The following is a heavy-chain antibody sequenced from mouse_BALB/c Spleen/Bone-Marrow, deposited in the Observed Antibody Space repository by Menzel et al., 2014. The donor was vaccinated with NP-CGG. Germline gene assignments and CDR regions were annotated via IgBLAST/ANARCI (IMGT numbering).Heavy chain of an antibody. J-gene: IGHJ2*01. Sequence: QVQLQQPAAELARPGASVKLSCKASGYIFTSXTXQWIXQRPXXGLEWIXXINXSIGYTEYNQKFKDKTTLTADTSSSTTYMQLSSLTSEDSAVYYCAREGTYYAYFDYWGQGTTLTVSS. CDR2: INXSIGYT. D-gene: IGHD1-1*01. V-gene: IGHV1-4*02. CDR3: AREGTYYAYFDY. CDR1: GYIFTSXT.